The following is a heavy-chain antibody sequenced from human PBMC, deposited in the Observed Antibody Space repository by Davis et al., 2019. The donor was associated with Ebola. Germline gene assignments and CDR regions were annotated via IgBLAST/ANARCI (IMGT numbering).Heavy chain of an antibody. V-gene: IGHV4-34*01. CDR2: INHSGST. D-gene: IGHD4-23*01. CDR3: ARAPGGDL. Sequence: PSETLSLTCAVYGGSFSGYYWSWIRQPPGKGLEWIGEINHSGSTNYNPSLKSRVTISVDTSKNQFSLKLSSVTAADTAVYYCARAPGGDLWGRGTLVTVSS. CDR1: GGSFSGYY. J-gene: IGHJ2*01.